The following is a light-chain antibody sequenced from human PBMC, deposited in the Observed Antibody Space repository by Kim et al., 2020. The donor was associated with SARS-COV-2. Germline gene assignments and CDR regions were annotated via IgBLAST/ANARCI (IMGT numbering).Light chain of an antibody. V-gene: IGLV1-51*01. Sequence: QKDTISCSGSSSNIGNNYVSWYQQLPGTAPKLLIYDNNKRPSGIPDRFSGSKSGTSATLGITGLQTGDEADYYCGTWDSSLSVLYVFGTGTKVTVL. CDR1: SSNIGNNY. J-gene: IGLJ1*01. CDR2: DNN. CDR3: GTWDSSLSVLYV.